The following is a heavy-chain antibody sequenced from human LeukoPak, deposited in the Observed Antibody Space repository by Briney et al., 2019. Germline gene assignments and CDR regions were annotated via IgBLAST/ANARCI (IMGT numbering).Heavy chain of an antibody. CDR3: ASRSSIWSGYQDTLFYFDS. CDR1: GGLKSRYY. D-gene: IGHD3-3*01. Sequence: SETLPHICSVSGGLKSRYYWSRIRQPPGKRLEWIGHIYYSGSTNYNPSLKSRVTILVDTSKNHFSLKLSSVTAADTAVYYCASRSSIWSGYQDTLFYFDSWGQGTLVTVSS. CDR2: IYYSGST. J-gene: IGHJ4*02. V-gene: IGHV4-59*01.